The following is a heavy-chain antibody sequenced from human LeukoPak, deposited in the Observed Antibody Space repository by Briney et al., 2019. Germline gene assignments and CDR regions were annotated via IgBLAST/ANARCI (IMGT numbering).Heavy chain of an antibody. V-gene: IGHV3-33*06. J-gene: IGHJ4*02. D-gene: IGHD5-24*01. Sequence: GGSLRLSCAASGFTFSSYGMHWVRQAPGKGLEWVAVIWYDGSNKYYADSVKGRFTISRDNSKNTLYLQMNSLRAEDTAVYYCAKDSRRDGYNYIWFDYWGQGTLVTVSS. CDR1: GFTFSSYG. CDR3: AKDSRRDGYNYIWFDY. CDR2: IWYDGSNK.